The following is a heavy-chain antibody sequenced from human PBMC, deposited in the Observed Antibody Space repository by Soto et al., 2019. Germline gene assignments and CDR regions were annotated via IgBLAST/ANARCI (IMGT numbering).Heavy chain of an antibody. J-gene: IGHJ4*02. Sequence: QVQLVESGGGVVQPGGSLRLSCAASGFTFSNYAMHWVRQAPGKGLVWVAIISFEGSSKYYADSVKGRFTISRDSSKNMLYLQMNSLRADETAVYFCARKSGRGHIDFGGQGTLVTVCS. CDR1: GFTFSNYA. D-gene: IGHD2-15*01. CDR3: ARKSGRGHIDF. CDR2: ISFEGSSK. V-gene: IGHV3-30-3*01.